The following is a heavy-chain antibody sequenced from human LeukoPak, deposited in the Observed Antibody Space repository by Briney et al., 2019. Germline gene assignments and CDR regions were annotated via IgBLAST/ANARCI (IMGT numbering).Heavy chain of an antibody. CDR1: GYTLSSYW. V-gene: IGHV3-15*01. CDR2: IKNKADGGTP. Sequence: PGGSLRLSCAASGYTLSSYWMTWVRQAPGKGLEWVGRIKNKADGGTPDYAPPVKDGFSIRRDDSKNQPYLQPNSLKNDDTTVYYCDPGPGDYNSGSGWNTGSEYNFLDPWGQGTLVTVSS. CDR3: DPGPGDYNSGSGWNTGSEYNFLDP. D-gene: IGHD1-1*01. J-gene: IGHJ5*02.